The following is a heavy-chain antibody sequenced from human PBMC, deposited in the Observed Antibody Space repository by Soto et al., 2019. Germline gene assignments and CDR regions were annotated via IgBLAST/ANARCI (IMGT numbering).Heavy chain of an antibody. Sequence: PSETLSLTCTVSGGSISSSSYYWGWIRQPPGKGLEWIGSIYYSGSTYHNPSLKSRVTISVDTSKNQFSLKLSSVTAADTAVYYCAKPSGTTVTDTYYYYGMDVWGQGTTVTVSS. D-gene: IGHD4-17*01. V-gene: IGHV4-39*01. J-gene: IGHJ6*02. CDR2: IYYSGST. CDR1: GGSISSSSYY. CDR3: AKPSGTTVTDTYYYYGMDV.